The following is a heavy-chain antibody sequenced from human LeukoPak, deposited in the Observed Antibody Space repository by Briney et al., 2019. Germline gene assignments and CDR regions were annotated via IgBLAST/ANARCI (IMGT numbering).Heavy chain of an antibody. CDR2: IRSKADSYAT. Sequence: GGSLRLSCAASGFTFSDSAIHWVRQASGKGREWVGRIRSKADSYATTYGASVKGRFTISRDDSQNTAYLHMNSLKTEDTAVYYCTREYSSGWPFDYWGQGTLVTVSS. D-gene: IGHD6-19*01. CDR3: TREYSSGWPFDY. J-gene: IGHJ4*02. CDR1: GFTFSDSA. V-gene: IGHV3-73*01.